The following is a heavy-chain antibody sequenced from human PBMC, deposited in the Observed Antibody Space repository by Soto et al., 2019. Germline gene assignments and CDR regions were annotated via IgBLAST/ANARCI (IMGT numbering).Heavy chain of an antibody. D-gene: IGHD4-4*01. CDR3: GRHRTDRNMATPSLQLQAFDI. Sequence: ESLKISCQGSGYSFTSYWLRWVRQMPGKGLEWMGRIEPDDSYIKYSPSFQGHVTISADTSISTAYLQWNSLKASDTARYYCGRHRTDRNMATPSLQLQAFDIWGQGTMVAVSS. V-gene: IGHV5-10-1*01. J-gene: IGHJ3*02. CDR2: IEPDDSYI. CDR1: GYSFTSYW.